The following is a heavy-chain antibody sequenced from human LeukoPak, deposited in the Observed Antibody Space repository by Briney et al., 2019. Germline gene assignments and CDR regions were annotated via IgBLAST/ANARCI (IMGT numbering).Heavy chain of an antibody. D-gene: IGHD3-10*01. J-gene: IGHJ5*02. Sequence: PSETLSLTCTVSGYSISSGYYWGWIRQPPGEGLEWIGSIYHSGSTFYNPSLKSRVTISVDTSKNQFSLKLSSVTAADTAMFYCARGLGPGNWFDPWGQGTLVTVSS. CDR3: ARGLGPGNWFDP. V-gene: IGHV4-38-2*02. CDR1: GYSISSGYY. CDR2: IYHSGST.